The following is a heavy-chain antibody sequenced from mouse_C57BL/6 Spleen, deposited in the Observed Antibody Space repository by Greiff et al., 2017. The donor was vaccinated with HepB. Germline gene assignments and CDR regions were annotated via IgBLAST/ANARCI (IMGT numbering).Heavy chain of an antibody. Sequence: QVQLKQPGAELVKPGASVKLSCKASGYTFTSYWMQWVKQRPGQGLEWIGEIYPSDSYTNYNQKFKGKATLTVDTSSSTAYMQLSSLTSEDSAVYYCARGDYGSTLYAMDYWGQGTSVTVSS. J-gene: IGHJ4*01. CDR1: GYTFTSYW. V-gene: IGHV1-50*01. CDR2: IYPSDSYT. CDR3: ARGDYGSTLYAMDY. D-gene: IGHD1-1*01.